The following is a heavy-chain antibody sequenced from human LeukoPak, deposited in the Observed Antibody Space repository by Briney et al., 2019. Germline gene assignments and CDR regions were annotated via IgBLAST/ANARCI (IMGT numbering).Heavy chain of an antibody. CDR3: ARCGGDCYYSPAFDI. CDR2: IYYSGST. V-gene: IGHV4-59*01. CDR1: GGSISSYY. J-gene: IGHJ3*02. Sequence: SETLSLTCTVSGGSISSYYWSWIRQPPGKGLEWIGYIYYSGSTNYNPSLKSRVTISVDTSKNQFSLKLGSVTAADTAVYYCARCGGDCYYSPAFDIWGQGTMVTVSS. D-gene: IGHD2-21*02.